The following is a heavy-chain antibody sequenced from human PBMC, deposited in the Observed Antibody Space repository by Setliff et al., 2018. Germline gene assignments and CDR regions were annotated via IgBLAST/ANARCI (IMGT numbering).Heavy chain of an antibody. CDR3: ARDPGFHSGTWCLGD. V-gene: IGHV4-34*01. CDR2: INHRGST. CDR1: GDSFSDYY. J-gene: IGHJ4*02. D-gene: IGHD2-8*01. Sequence: SETLSLTCAVYGDSFSDYYWSWIRQPPGKGLEWIEEINHRGSTNYSPSLRSRLTISLDKSGNRFSLNLTSVTAADTALYYCARDPGFHSGTWCLGDWGQGIQVTVSS.